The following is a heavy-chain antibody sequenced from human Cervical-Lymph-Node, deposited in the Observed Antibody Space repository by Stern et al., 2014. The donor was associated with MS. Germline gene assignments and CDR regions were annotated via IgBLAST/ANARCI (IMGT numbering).Heavy chain of an antibody. CDR2: IYTSGST. CDR3: ARDCRLRYFDNYGMDV. D-gene: IGHD3-9*01. V-gene: IGHV4-61*02. Sequence: QVQLQESGPGLVKPSQTLSLTCTVSGGSISSGSYYWSWIRQPAGKGLEXIGRIYTSGSTNYNPSLKSRVTISDDTSKNQFSRKLSSVTAADTAVYYCARDCRLRYFDNYGMDVWGQGTTVTVSS. J-gene: IGHJ6*02. CDR1: GGSISSGSYY.